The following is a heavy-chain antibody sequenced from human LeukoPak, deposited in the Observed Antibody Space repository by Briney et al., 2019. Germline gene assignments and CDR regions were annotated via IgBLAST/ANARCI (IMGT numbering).Heavy chain of an antibody. V-gene: IGHV4-30-4*08. CDR3: ARDFDSSGYSEVDP. CDR1: GGSISSSYY. CDR2: IYYSGST. Sequence: PSETLSLTCTVSGGSISSSYYWSWIRQPPGKGLEWIGYIYYSGSTYYNPSLKSRVTISVDTSKNQFSLKLSSVTAADTAVYYCARDFDSSGYSEVDPWGQGTMVTVSS. D-gene: IGHD3-22*01. J-gene: IGHJ3*01.